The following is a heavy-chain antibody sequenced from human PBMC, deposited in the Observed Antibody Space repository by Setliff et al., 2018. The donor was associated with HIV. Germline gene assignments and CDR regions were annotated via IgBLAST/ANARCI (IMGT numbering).Heavy chain of an antibody. Sequence: GGSLRLSCTGSGFTFGDDAMGWVRQAPGKGLEWISYIKQDGSEKNYVDSVKGRITISRDNAKNSVYLQMNSLRAEDTAVYYCARETIWSGHSYFDYWGQGTLVTVSS. CDR3: ARETIWSGHSYFDY. V-gene: IGHV3-7*03. CDR1: GFTFGDDA. CDR2: IKQDGSEK. J-gene: IGHJ4*02. D-gene: IGHD3-3*01.